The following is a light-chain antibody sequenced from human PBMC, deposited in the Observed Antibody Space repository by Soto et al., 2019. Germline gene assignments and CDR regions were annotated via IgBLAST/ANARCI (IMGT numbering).Light chain of an antibody. Sequence: QSVLTQPPSVSGSPGQSVTISCTETSSDVGSYNRVSWYQQPPGTAPKLMIYDVSDRPSGVPDRFSGSKSGNTASLTISGLQAEDEADYYCSSYTSSSTLVFGTGTKVTVL. J-gene: IGLJ1*01. V-gene: IGLV2-18*02. CDR1: SSDVGSYNR. CDR3: SSYTSSSTLV. CDR2: DVS.